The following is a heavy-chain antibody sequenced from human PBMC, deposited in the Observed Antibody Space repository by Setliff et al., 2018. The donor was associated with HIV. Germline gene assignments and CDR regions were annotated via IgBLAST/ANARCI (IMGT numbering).Heavy chain of an antibody. Sequence: LSLTCAVYGGSFSGYYWTWIRQPPGRGLEWIGEIIHSGGTNYNRSLKGRVTISVDTSKNQFSLNLSSVTAADTAVYYCARGGLGVVGAIDYWSQGTLVTVSS. CDR3: ARGGLGVVGAIDY. V-gene: IGHV4-34*01. J-gene: IGHJ4*02. CDR1: GGSFSGYY. D-gene: IGHD2-15*01. CDR2: IIHSGGT.